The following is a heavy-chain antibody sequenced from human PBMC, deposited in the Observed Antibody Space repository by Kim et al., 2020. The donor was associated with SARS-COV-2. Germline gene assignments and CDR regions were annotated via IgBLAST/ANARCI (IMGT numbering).Heavy chain of an antibody. CDR3: AKFVLPTGPGGRGPYYYDSSVQRGAFDI. J-gene: IGHJ3*02. V-gene: IGHV3-23*01. CDR1: GFTFSSYA. CDR2: ISGSGGST. Sequence: GGSLRLSCAASGFTFSSYAMSWVRQAPGKGLEWVSAISGSGGSTYYADSVKGRFTISRDNSKNTLYLQMNSLRAEDTAVYYCAKFVLPTGPGGRGPYYYDSSVQRGAFDIWGQGTMVTVSS. D-gene: IGHD3-22*01.